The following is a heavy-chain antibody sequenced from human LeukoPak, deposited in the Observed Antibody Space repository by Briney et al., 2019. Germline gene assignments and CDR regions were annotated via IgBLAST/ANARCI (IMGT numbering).Heavy chain of an antibody. Sequence: GGSLRLSCAASGFTFSSYAMHWVRQAPGKGLEYVSVISSNGASTYYANSVKGRFTISRDNSKNTLYLQMGSLRTEDMAVYFCARVGTGGIYLPWGAFDLSGQGTMVTVSS. J-gene: IGHJ3*01. CDR2: ISSNGAST. CDR3: ARVGTGGIYLPWGAFDL. CDR1: GFTFSSYA. V-gene: IGHV3-64*01. D-gene: IGHD1-26*01.